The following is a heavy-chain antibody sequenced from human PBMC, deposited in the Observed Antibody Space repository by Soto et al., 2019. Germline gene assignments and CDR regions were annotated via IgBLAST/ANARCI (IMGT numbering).Heavy chain of an antibody. CDR3: AKDPVPLGGGYYPNWFDP. Sequence: VGSLRLSCAASGFTFSSYGMHWVRQAPGKGLEWVAVISYDGSNKYYADSVKGRFTISRDNSKNTLYLQMNSLRAEDTAVYYCAKDPVPLGGGYYPNWFDPWGQGTLVTVSS. J-gene: IGHJ5*02. CDR1: GFTFSSYG. V-gene: IGHV3-30*18. CDR2: ISYDGSNK. D-gene: IGHD3-22*01.